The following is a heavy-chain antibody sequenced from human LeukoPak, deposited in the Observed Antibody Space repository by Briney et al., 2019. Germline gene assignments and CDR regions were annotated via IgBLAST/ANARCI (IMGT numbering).Heavy chain of an antibody. CDR2: LYNTGNT. D-gene: IGHD2-2*01. CDR1: GLFVSSKS. V-gene: IGHV3-53*01. Sequence: GGSLRLSCAASGLFVSSKSMTWVRQAPGKGLEWVSSLYNTGNTYYADSVKGRFIFSRDNSKNTVFLQMNSLRAEDTAVYFCAARDCNVSGCHAGVFDYWGQGTLVTVSS. J-gene: IGHJ4*02. CDR3: AARDCNVSGCHAGVFDY.